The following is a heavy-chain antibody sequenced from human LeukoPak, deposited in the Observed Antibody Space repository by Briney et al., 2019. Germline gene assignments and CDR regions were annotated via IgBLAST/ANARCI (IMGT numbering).Heavy chain of an antibody. CDR2: INPNSGGT. CDR3: ARGIAAAGGRWFDP. Sequence: ASVKVSCKASGYTFTSYGISWVRQAPGQGLEWMGWINPNSGGTNYAQQFQGRVTMTRDTSISTAYMELSNLRSDDTAVYYCARGIAAAGGRWFDPWGQGTLVTVSS. V-gene: IGHV1-2*02. CDR1: GYTFTSYG. J-gene: IGHJ5*02. D-gene: IGHD6-13*01.